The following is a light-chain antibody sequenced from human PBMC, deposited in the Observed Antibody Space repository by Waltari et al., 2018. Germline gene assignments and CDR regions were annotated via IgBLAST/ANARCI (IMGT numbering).Light chain of an antibody. CDR1: SSNFGNNS. J-gene: IGLJ2*01. V-gene: IGLV1-51*01. CDR2: DNN. CDR3: GTWDSGLSGGV. Sequence: QSVLTQPPSVSAAPGQKVTISCSGSSSNFGNNSVAWYQHVPGTAPKLLIYDNNNRPSGFPDRFSGSKSGTSATLGIPGLQTGDEADYYCGTWDSGLSGGVFGGGTKLTVL.